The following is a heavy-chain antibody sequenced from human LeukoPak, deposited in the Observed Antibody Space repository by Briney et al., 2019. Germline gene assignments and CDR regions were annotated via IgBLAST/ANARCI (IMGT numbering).Heavy chain of an antibody. J-gene: IGHJ4*02. Sequence: ASVKVSCKAFGYTFTSYYMHWVRQAPGQGLEWMGIINPSGGSTSYAQKFQGRVTMTRDTSTSTVYMELSSLRAEDTAVYYCARDITTGILALDYWGQGTLVTVSS. CDR1: GYTFTSYY. CDR2: INPSGGST. V-gene: IGHV1-46*01. D-gene: IGHD1-14*01. CDR3: ARDITTGILALDY.